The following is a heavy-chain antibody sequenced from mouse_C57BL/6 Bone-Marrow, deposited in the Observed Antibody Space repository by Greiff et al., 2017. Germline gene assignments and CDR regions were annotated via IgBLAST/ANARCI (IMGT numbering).Heavy chain of an antibody. D-gene: IGHD2-1*01. CDR2: ISSGGSYT. V-gene: IGHV5-6*01. Sequence: EVKVVESGGDLAKPGGSLKLSCAASGFTFSSYGMSWVRQTPDKRLEWVATISSGGSYTYYPDTVKGRFTISRDNAKNTLFLQMTSLRSEDTAMYYCAGGNYEREMDYWGQGTSVTVSS. J-gene: IGHJ4*01. CDR1: GFTFSSYG. CDR3: AGGNYEREMDY.